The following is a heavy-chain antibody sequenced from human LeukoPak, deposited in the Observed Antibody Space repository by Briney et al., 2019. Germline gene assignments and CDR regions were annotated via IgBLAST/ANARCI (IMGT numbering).Heavy chain of an antibody. J-gene: IGHJ4*02. V-gene: IGHV1-69*04. CDR2: IIPILGIA. CDR3: ASCDEYWPFDY. D-gene: IGHD2/OR15-2a*01. CDR1: GGTFSSYA. Sequence: ASVKVSFKASGGTFSSYAISWVRQAPGQGLEWMGRIIPILGIANYAQKFQGRVTITADKSTSTAYMELSSLRSEDTAVYYCASCDEYWPFDYWGQGTLVTVSS.